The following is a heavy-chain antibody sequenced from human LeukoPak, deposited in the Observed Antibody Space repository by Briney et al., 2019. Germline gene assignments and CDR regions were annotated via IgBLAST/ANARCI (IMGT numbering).Heavy chain of an antibody. CDR3: AKTSYYYDSSGYYYSHYYYYMDV. J-gene: IGHJ6*03. V-gene: IGHV3-30*02. Sequence: PGGSLRLSCAASGFTFSSYGMHWVRQAPGKGLEWVAYIQYDGSNEQYADSVKGRFSISRDSSKNTLYLQMNSLRAEDTAVYYCAKTSYYYDSSGYYYSHYYYYMDVWGKGTTVTISS. CDR2: IQYDGSNE. CDR1: GFTFSSYG. D-gene: IGHD3-22*01.